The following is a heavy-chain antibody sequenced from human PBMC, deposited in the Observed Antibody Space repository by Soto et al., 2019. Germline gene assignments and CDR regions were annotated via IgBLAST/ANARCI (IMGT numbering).Heavy chain of an antibody. CDR3: ARDRDTAMVTTSVDY. CDR1: GFTFSSYS. CDR2: ISSSSSYI. V-gene: IGHV3-21*01. J-gene: IGHJ4*02. D-gene: IGHD5-18*01. Sequence: GGSLRLSCAASGFTFSSYSMNWVRQAPGKGLEWVSSISSSSSYIYYADSVKGRFTISRDNAKNSLYLQMNSLRAEDTAVYYCARDRDTAMVTTSVDYWGQGTLVTVSS.